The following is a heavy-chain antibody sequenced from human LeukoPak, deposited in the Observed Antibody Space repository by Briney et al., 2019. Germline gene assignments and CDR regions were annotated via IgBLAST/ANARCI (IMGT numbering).Heavy chain of an antibody. J-gene: IGHJ4*02. CDR1: GGSISSYY. CDR3: ATNPYGDYVGY. V-gene: IGHV4-59*01. CDR2: IHYSGST. Sequence: SETLSLTCTVSGGSISSYYWSWIRQPPGKGLEWIGYIHYSGSTNYNPSLKSRVTISVDTSKNQFSLKLSSVTAADTAVYYCATNPYGDYVGYWGQGTLVTVSS. D-gene: IGHD4-17*01.